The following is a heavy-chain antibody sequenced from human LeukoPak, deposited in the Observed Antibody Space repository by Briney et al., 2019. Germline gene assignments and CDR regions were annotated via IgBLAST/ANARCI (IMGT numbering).Heavy chain of an antibody. V-gene: IGHV4-4*07. CDR3: ARGRSSWNYLDY. D-gene: IGHD1-20*01. J-gene: IGHJ4*02. CDR2: IYASGRS. CDR1: GGSITTYY. Sequence: SETLSLTCTVPGGSITTYYWIWIRQPAGKGLEWIGRIYASGRSNYNPSMQSRVTMSVDTSENQFSLKMTSVTAADTAVYYCARGRSSWNYLDYWGQGILVTVSS.